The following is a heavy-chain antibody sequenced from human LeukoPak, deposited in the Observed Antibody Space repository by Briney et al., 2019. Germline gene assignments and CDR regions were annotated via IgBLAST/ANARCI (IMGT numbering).Heavy chain of an antibody. CDR3: ARPKYCSSTSCYSPGAFDI. CDR2: IYYSGST. Sequence: SETLSLTCTVSGGSISSSSYYWGWIRQPPGKGLEWIGSIYYSGSTYYNPSLKSRVTISVDTSKNQFSLKLSSVTAADTAVYYCARPKYCSSTSCYSPGAFDIWGQGTMVTVSS. V-gene: IGHV4-39*01. J-gene: IGHJ3*02. D-gene: IGHD2-2*02. CDR1: GGSISSSSYY.